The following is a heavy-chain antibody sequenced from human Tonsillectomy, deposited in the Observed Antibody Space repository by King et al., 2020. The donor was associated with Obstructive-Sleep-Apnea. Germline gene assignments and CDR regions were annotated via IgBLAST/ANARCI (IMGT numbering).Heavy chain of an antibody. CDR3: ARDRPVTGGFDL. Sequence: VQLVESGGDLVQPGGSLRLSCAASGFTLSSYWMSWVRQAPGKGLEWVANIKQDGSEKYYVDSVKGRFTISRDNAKNSLYLQMNSLRAEDTAVYYCARDRPVTGGFDLWGRGTLVTVSS. V-gene: IGHV3-7*03. D-gene: IGHD1-26*01. CDR1: GFTLSSYW. J-gene: IGHJ2*01. CDR2: IKQDGSEK.